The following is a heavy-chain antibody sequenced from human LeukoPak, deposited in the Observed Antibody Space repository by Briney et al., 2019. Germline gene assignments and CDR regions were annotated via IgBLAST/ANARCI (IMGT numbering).Heavy chain of an antibody. CDR2: ISYDGNLK. CDR1: GFMFINYA. V-gene: IGHV3-30*03. CDR3: ARRAGAYSHPYDY. J-gene: IGHJ4*02. Sequence: GGSLRLSCVASGFMFINYAMHWVRQAPGKGLEWVAVISYDGNLKHYADSVQGRFTISRDNSKNTLYLQMNSLRAEDTAVYYCARRAGAYSHPYDYWGQGTLVTVSS. D-gene: IGHD4/OR15-4a*01.